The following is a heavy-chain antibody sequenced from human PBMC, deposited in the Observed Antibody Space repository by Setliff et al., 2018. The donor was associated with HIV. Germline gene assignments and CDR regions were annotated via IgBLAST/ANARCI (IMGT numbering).Heavy chain of an antibody. CDR1: GYIFTTYG. D-gene: IGHD2-15*01. CDR3: ARDRAGGAFDI. CDR2: SSAYNGNT. J-gene: IGHJ3*02. V-gene: IGHV1-18*01. Sequence: ASVMVSCKASGYIFTTYGINWVRQAPGQGLEWMGWSSAYNGNTNYAQKLQGRVTMTTDTSTSTAYMELRSLRSDDTAVYYCARDRAGGAFDIWGQGTMVTVSS.